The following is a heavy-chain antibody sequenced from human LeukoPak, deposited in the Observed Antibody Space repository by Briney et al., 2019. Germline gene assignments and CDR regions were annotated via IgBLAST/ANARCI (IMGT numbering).Heavy chain of an antibody. J-gene: IGHJ6*04. Sequence: PGGSLRLSCAASGFTVSSNYMSWVRQAPGKGLEWVSFIYSDNTHYSDSVKGRFTISRDNSKNTLYLQMNSLRAEDTAVYYCARRAGAYSHPYDYWGKGTTVTISS. CDR3: ARRAGAYSHPYDY. CDR1: GFTVSSNY. CDR2: IYSDNT. D-gene: IGHD4/OR15-4a*01. V-gene: IGHV3-53*01.